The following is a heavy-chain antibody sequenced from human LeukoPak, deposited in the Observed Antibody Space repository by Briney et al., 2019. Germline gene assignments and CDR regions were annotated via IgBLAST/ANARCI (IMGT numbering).Heavy chain of an antibody. Sequence: GGSLRLSCAASAFTFSDFYMGWIRQTPGKGLEWISYIGGSGLTIYYSDSVKGRFTISRDNAQNSLYLEMNSLRVEDTAVYYCARAHVGGFDYWGQGTLVTVSS. CDR3: ARAHVGGFDY. J-gene: IGHJ4*02. V-gene: IGHV3-11*04. CDR2: IGGSGLTI. D-gene: IGHD1-26*01. CDR1: AFTFSDFY.